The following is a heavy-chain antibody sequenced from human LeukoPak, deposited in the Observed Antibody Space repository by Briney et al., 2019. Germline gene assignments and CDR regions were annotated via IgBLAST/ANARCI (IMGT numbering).Heavy chain of an antibody. CDR3: ARASITMVRGVFDY. D-gene: IGHD3-10*01. CDR1: GFTFSSYS. V-gene: IGHV3-21*01. CDR2: ISSSSSYT. J-gene: IGHJ4*02. Sequence: PGGSLRLSCAASGFTFSSYSMNWVRQAPGKGLEWVSSISSSSSYTYYGDSVKGRFTISRDNSKNTLYLQMNSLRAEDTAVYYCARASITMVRGVFDYWGQGTLVTVSS.